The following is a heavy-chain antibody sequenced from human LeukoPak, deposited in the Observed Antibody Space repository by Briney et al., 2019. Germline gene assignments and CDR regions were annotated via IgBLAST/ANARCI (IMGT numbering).Heavy chain of an antibody. CDR2: IYYSGST. CDR3: ARPRTDSGSYVDY. D-gene: IGHD1-26*01. J-gene: IGHJ4*02. Sequence: MASETLSLTCTVSGGSISSSSYYWGWIRQPPGKGLEWIGSIYYSGSTYYNPSLKSRVTISVDTSRNQFSLKLRSVTAADTAVYNSARPRTDSGSYVDYWGQGTLVTVSS. V-gene: IGHV4-39*01. CDR1: GGSISSSSYY.